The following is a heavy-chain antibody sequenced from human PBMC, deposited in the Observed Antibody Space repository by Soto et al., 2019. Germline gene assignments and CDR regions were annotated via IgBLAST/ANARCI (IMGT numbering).Heavy chain of an antibody. CDR3: ARRGRRSGNYADAFDI. CDR2: IKQDGSEN. V-gene: IGHV3-7*03. CDR1: EFTFSGYW. Sequence: EVQLVESGGGLVQPGGSLRLSCAASEFTFSGYWMSWARQAPGKGLEWVANIKQDGSENYFVDSVKGRFTISRDNAKNSLYLQMNSLKTDDTAVYYCARRGRRSGNYADAFDIWGQGTMVTVSS. D-gene: IGHD1-26*01. J-gene: IGHJ3*02.